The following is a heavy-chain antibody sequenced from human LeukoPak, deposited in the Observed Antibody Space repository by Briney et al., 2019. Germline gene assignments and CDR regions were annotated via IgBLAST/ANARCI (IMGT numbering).Heavy chain of an antibody. CDR2: ISAHNGDT. J-gene: IGHJ3*02. Sequence: GASMKVSCKASGYTFISNGISWVRQAPGQGLEWMGWISAHNGDTNYAQKFQGRVTMTTDTSTSTIYMELRGLRSDDTAVYYCARVLREEMAPEVETDAFDIWGQGTMVTVSS. CDR3: ARVLREEMAPEVETDAFDI. D-gene: IGHD5-24*01. CDR1: GYTFISNG. V-gene: IGHV1-18*01.